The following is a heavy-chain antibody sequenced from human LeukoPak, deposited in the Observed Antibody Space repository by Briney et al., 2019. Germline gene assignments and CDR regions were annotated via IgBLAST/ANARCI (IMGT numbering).Heavy chain of an antibody. CDR1: GYTFTSYH. J-gene: IGHJ4*02. D-gene: IGHD4-17*01. V-gene: IGHV1-18*04. CDR2: ISAYNGNT. CDR3: ARVDGENYFDY. Sequence: ASVKVSCKASGYTFTSYHMHWVRQAPGQGLEWMGWISAYNGNTNYAQKLQGRVTMTTDTSTSTAYMELRSLRSDDTAVYYCARVDGENYFDYWGQGTLVTVSS.